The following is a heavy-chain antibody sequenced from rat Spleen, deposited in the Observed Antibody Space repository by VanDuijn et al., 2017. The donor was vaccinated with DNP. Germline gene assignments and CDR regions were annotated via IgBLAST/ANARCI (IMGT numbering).Heavy chain of an antibody. CDR2: INSGSGGT. J-gene: IGHJ3*01. V-gene: IGHV1-43*01. CDR3: ASSWVGVRGIWFAF. D-gene: IGHD4-3*01. Sequence: QIQLQQSGAELAKPGSSVKISCKASGYTFTTYYIGWIKQTTGQGLEYIGYINSGSGGTNYNEKFKGKATLTVDKSSSTAFMQLSSLTPDDSAVYYCASSWVGVRGIWFAFWGQGSLVTVSS. CDR1: GYTFTTYY.